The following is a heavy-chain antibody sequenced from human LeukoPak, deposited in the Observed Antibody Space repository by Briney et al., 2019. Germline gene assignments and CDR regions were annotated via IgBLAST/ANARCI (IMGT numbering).Heavy chain of an antibody. Sequence: GGSLRLSCAASGFTFRNAWMSWVRQAPGKGLEWVGRIKSKTDGGTTDYAAPVKGRFTISRDDSKNTLYLQMNSLKTEDTAVYYCTTVPHCSGGDCYDYWGQGTLVTVSS. D-gene: IGHD2-15*01. CDR3: TTVPHCSGGDCYDY. CDR1: GFTFRNAW. V-gene: IGHV3-15*01. J-gene: IGHJ4*02. CDR2: IKSKTDGGTT.